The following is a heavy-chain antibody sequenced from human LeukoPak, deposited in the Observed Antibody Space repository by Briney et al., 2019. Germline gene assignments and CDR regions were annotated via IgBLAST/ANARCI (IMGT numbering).Heavy chain of an antibody. Sequence: GGSLRLSCAASGFTVSSKYMSWVRQAPGKGLEWVSVIYSGGNTYYADSVRGRFTISRDNSKNTLYLQMNSLRAEDTAVYYCARHTNDYLLNTFDSWGQGTLVTVSS. V-gene: IGHV3-53*01. J-gene: IGHJ4*02. CDR1: GFTVSSKY. CDR2: IYSGGNT. D-gene: IGHD1-1*01. CDR3: ARHTNDYLLNTFDS.